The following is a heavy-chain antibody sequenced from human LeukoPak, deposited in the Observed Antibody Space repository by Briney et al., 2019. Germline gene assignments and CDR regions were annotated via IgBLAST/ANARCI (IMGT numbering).Heavy chain of an antibody. J-gene: IGHJ4*02. CDR2: ITASGDST. Sequence: GGSLRLSCAGSGFPFSSYPISWVRQPPGKGLEWVSAITASGDSTYSADSVKGRFTISRDNSRNTLFLEMSSLRAEDTAVYYCAKFPGWERRTDYWGQGTLVTVSS. V-gene: IGHV3-23*01. CDR3: AKFPGWERRTDY. CDR1: GFPFSSYP. D-gene: IGHD1-26*01.